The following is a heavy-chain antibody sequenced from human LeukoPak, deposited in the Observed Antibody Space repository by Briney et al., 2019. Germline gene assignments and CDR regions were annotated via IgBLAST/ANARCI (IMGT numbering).Heavy chain of an antibody. V-gene: IGHV4-39*07. CDR1: GGSISSSSYY. CDR3: ARAPYYYDSSGYDY. CDR2: MYYSGST. D-gene: IGHD3-22*01. J-gene: IGHJ4*02. Sequence: SETLSLTCTVSGGSISSSSYYWVWIRPPPGMGLVWIVSMYYSGSTYYSPSLKSRVTISVDTSKNQCSLKLSSVTAEDTAVYYGARAPYYYDSSGYDYWGQGTLVTVSS.